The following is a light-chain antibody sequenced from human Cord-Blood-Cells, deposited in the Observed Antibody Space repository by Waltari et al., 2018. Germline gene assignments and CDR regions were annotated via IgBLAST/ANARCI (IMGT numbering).Light chain of an antibody. CDR3: QQSYSTPLT. CDR2: AAS. Sequence: DIQMTQSPSSLSASVGDRVTITCRASQSISSYLNWYQQKPGKAPKLLIYAASSLQSGVPSRFSGSGAGTDFTLTISSLQPEDCATYYCQQSYSTPLTFGGGTKVEIK. CDR1: QSISSY. J-gene: IGKJ4*01. V-gene: IGKV1-39*01.